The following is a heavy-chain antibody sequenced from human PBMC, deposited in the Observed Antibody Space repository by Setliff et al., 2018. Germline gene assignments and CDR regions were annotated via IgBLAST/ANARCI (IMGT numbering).Heavy chain of an antibody. Sequence: GASVKVSCKTSGCSFTDYGIAWVRQAPGQGLEWMGWISAHTGNTYSGQKLHDRLTLTTDTSTNTAYMELRSLGSDDTAVYYCSRLVRFCTRVACQTLSGGEFWGQGTLVTVSS. CDR3: SRLVRFCTRVACQTLSGGEF. V-gene: IGHV1-18*01. D-gene: IGHD2-8*01. CDR1: GCSFTDYG. J-gene: IGHJ1*01. CDR2: ISAHTGNT.